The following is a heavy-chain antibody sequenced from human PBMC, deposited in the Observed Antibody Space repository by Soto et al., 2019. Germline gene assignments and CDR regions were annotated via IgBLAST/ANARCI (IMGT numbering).Heavy chain of an antibody. CDR2: ISGGGGTT. Sequence: EVQLLESGGGLVQPGGSLRLSCAASGFTFRSYAMSWVRQAPGKGLEWVSDISGGGGTTYYANSAKARFIISRDNFKNTLYLQLISLRAEDAAVYYCAKDSNGDYYGRCGYYLLRDDYWGQGTLVTVSS. CDR3: AKDSNGDYYGRCGYYLLRDDY. CDR1: GFTFRSYA. V-gene: IGHV3-23*01. D-gene: IGHD3-22*01. J-gene: IGHJ4*02.